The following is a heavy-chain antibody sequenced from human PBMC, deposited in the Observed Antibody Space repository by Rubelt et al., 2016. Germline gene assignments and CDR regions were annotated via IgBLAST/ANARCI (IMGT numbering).Heavy chain of an antibody. D-gene: IGHD1-7*01. Sequence: QVQLVQSGAEVKKPGASVKVSCKASGYTFTSYGISWVRQAPGQGLEWMGWISANNGNTNYAQKPQGRVTTTTDTSTSTAYMELRSLRSDDTAVYYCARDLPPFRRYNWNFPLDYWGQGTLVTVSS. V-gene: IGHV1-18*01. CDR1: GYTFTSYG. CDR2: ISANNGNT. J-gene: IGHJ4*02. CDR3: ARDLPPFRRYNWNFPLDY.